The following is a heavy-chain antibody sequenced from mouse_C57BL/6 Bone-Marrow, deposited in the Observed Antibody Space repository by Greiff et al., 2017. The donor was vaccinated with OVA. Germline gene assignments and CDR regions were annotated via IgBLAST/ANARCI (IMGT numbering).Heavy chain of an antibody. V-gene: IGHV5-2*01. CDR2: INSDGGST. Sequence: EVKLMEPGGGLVQPGESLKLSCESNEYEFPSHDMSWVRKTPEKRLELVAAINSDGGSTYYPDTMERRVIFSRDNTKKTLYLQMSSLRSEDTALYYCARPNIYYQGFAYWGQGTLVTVSA. CDR1: EYEFPSHD. J-gene: IGHJ3*01. CDR3: ARPNIYYQGFAY. D-gene: IGHD1-1*01.